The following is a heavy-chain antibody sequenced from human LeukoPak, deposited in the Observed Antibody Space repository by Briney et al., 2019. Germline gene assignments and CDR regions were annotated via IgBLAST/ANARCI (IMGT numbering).Heavy chain of an antibody. J-gene: IGHJ4*02. CDR1: GGSISSYY. CDR3: AREEE. Sequence: QGSETLSLTCTVSGGSISSYYWSWIRQPPGKGLEWIGYIYYSGSTNYNPSLKSRVTISVDTSKNQFSLKLSSVTAADTAVYYCAREEEWGQGTLVTVSS. CDR2: IYYSGST. V-gene: IGHV4-59*12.